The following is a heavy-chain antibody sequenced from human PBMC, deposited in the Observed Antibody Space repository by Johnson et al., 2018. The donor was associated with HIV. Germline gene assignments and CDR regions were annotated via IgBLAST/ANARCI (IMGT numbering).Heavy chain of an antibody. J-gene: IGHJ3*02. CDR1: GFTFSNYY. Sequence: QVQVVESGGGLVQAGGSLRLSCAASGFTFSNYYMSWIRQAPGKGLEWVSYISSSGSTIYYADSVKGRFTISRDNAKNSLYLQMNSLRAEDTAVYYCASGLDNWNDRDAFDIWGQGTMVTVSS. D-gene: IGHD1-1*01. V-gene: IGHV3-11*04. CDR2: ISSSGSTI. CDR3: ASGLDNWNDRDAFDI.